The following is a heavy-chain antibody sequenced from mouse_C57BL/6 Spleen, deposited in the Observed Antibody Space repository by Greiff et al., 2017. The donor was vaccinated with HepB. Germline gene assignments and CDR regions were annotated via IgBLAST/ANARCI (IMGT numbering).Heavy chain of an antibody. Sequence: QVQLQQPGAELVKPGASVKMFCKASGYTFTSYWITWVKQRPGQGLEWIGDIYPGSGSTNYNEKFKSKATLTVDTSSSTAYMQLSSLTSEDSAVYYCAREGPFYYAMDYWGQGTSVTVSS. CDR1: GYTFTSYW. J-gene: IGHJ4*01. CDR3: AREGPFYYAMDY. V-gene: IGHV1-55*01. CDR2: IYPGSGST. D-gene: IGHD3-3*01.